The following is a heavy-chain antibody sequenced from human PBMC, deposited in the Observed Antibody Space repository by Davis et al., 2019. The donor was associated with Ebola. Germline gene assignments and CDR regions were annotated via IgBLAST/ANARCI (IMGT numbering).Heavy chain of an antibody. Sequence: GESLKIPCKGSGYSFTNYWIAWVRQMPGKGLECMGLIYPGDSDTRYSPSFQGQVTISADKSISTAYLQWSSLKASDTAMYYCARGTDGYNPGGYFDSWGQGTLVTVSS. CDR3: ARGTDGYNPGGYFDS. CDR2: IYPGDSDT. CDR1: GYSFTNYW. V-gene: IGHV5-51*01. J-gene: IGHJ4*02. D-gene: IGHD5-24*01.